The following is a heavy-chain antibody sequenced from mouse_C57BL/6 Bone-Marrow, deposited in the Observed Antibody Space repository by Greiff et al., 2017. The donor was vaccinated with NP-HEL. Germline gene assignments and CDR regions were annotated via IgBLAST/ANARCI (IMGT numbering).Heavy chain of an antibody. CDR1: GFTFSSYG. CDR3: ARHLYYYGSSPPWYFDV. V-gene: IGHV5-6*01. J-gene: IGHJ1*03. D-gene: IGHD1-1*01. Sequence: EVQLVESGGDLVKPGGSLKLSCAASGFTFSSYGMSWVRQTPDKRLEWVATISSGGSYTYYPDSVKGRFTISRDNAKNTLYLQLSSLKSEDTAMYYCARHLYYYGSSPPWYFDVWGTGTTVTVSS. CDR2: ISSGGSYT.